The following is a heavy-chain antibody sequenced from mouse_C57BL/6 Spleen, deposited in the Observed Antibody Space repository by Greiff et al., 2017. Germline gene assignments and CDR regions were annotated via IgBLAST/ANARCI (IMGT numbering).Heavy chain of an antibody. D-gene: IGHD2-5*01. Sequence: QVQLQQPGAELVRPGTSVKLSCKASGYTFTSYWMHWVKQRPGQGLEWIGVIDPSDSYTNYNQKFKGKATLTVDTSSSTAYMQLSSLTSEDSAVYYCARGGDYSNYVNFDYWGQGTTLTVSP. CDR2: IDPSDSYT. J-gene: IGHJ2*01. V-gene: IGHV1-59*01. CDR1: GYTFTSYW. CDR3: ARGGDYSNYVNFDY.